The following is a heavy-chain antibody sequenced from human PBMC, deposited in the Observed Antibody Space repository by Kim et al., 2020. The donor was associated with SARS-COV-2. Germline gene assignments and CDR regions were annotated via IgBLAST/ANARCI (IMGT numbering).Heavy chain of an antibody. J-gene: IGHJ6*02. D-gene: IGHD2-2*01. CDR1: GFTFGDYA. CDR2: IRSKAYGGTT. CDR3: TRAVVPAATSYYYYGMDV. Sequence: GGSLRLSCTASGFTFGDYAMSWFRQAPGKGLEWVGFIRSKAYGGTTEYAASVKGRFTISRDDSKSIAYLQMNSLKTEDTAVYYCTRAVVPAATSYYYYGMDVWGQGTTVTVSS. V-gene: IGHV3-49*03.